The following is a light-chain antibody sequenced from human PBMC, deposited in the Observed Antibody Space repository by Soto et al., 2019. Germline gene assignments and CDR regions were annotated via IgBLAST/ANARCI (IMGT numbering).Light chain of an antibody. V-gene: IGLV2-8*01. Sequence: SALTQPPSASGSPGQSVTISCTGTSSDVGAYKDVSWYQQYPGKAPKLMIYEVSKRPSGVPDRFSGSKSGNTASLTVSGLQAEDEADYYCTSYVGSNIWVFGGGTKLTVL. J-gene: IGLJ3*02. CDR2: EVS. CDR3: TSYVGSNIWV. CDR1: SSDVGAYKD.